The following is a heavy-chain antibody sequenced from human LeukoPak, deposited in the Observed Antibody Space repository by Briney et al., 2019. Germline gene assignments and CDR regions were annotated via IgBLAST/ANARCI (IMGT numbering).Heavy chain of an antibody. Sequence: PGGSLRLSCAASGFTFSSYWMHWVRQAPGKGLVWVSRINSDEGSTTYADSVKGRFTISRDNAKNTLYLQMNSLRAEDTAVYYCARGVGILDYWGQGTLVTVSS. V-gene: IGHV3-74*01. CDR2: INSDEGST. D-gene: IGHD2-21*01. CDR1: GFTFSSYW. J-gene: IGHJ4*02. CDR3: ARGVGILDY.